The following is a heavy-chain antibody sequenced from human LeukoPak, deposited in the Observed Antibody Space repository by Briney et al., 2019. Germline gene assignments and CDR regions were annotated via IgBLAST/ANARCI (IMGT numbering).Heavy chain of an antibody. V-gene: IGHV3-48*01. CDR3: ARNGPVYYDSSGYQYYFDY. J-gene: IGHJ4*02. Sequence: GGSLRLSCAASGFTFSSYSMNWVRQAPGKGLEWVSYISSSSSTIYYADSVKGRFTISRDNSKNTLYLQMNSLRAEDTAVYYCARNGPVYYDSSGYQYYFDYWGQGTLVTVSS. CDR1: GFTFSSYS. D-gene: IGHD3-22*01. CDR2: ISSSSSTI.